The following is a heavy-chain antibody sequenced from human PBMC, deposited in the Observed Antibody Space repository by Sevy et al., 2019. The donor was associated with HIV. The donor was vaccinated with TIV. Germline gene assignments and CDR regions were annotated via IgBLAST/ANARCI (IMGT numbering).Heavy chain of an antibody. J-gene: IGHJ5*02. CDR1: GYFFIGYY. V-gene: IGHV1-2*02. CDR2: INPKNGDT. CDR3: ARDLVVAGTGWFDP. D-gene: IGHD6-19*01. Sequence: ASVKVSCKASGYFFIGYYMHWVRQAPGQGLEWMGWINPKNGDTKYPQKFQGRVTMTRDTSISTAYMGLSSLRSDDTAVYYCARDLVVAGTGWFDPWGQGTLVTVSS.